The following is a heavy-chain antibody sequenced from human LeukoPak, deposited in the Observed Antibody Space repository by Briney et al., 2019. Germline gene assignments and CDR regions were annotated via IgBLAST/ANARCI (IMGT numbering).Heavy chain of an antibody. V-gene: IGHV4-34*01. CDR3: ARAYYYDSRIAY. Sequence: PSETLSLTCTVSGGSISSYYWSWIRQPPGKGLEWIGEINHSGSTNYNPSLKSRVTISVDTSKNQFSLKLSSVTAADTAVYYCARAYYYDSRIAYWGQGTLVTVSS. CDR1: GGSISSYY. D-gene: IGHD3-22*01. CDR2: INHSGST. J-gene: IGHJ4*02.